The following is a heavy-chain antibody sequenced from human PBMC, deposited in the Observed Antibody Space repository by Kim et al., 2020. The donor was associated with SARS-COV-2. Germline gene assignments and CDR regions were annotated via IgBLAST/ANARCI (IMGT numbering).Heavy chain of an antibody. J-gene: IGHJ6*02. CDR3: ARGKVEGQLDNDYYYYGMDV. CDR2: IIPIFGTA. Sequence: SVKVSCKASGGTFSSYAISWVRQAPGQGLEWMGGIIPIFGTANYAQKFQGRVTITADESTSTAYMELSSLRSEDTAVYYCARGKVEGQLDNDYYYYGMDVWGQGTTVTVSS. V-gene: IGHV1-69*13. CDR1: GGTFSSYA. D-gene: IGHD6-13*01.